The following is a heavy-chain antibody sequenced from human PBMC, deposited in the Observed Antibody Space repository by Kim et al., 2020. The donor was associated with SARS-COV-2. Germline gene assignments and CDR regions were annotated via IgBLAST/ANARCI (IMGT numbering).Heavy chain of an antibody. CDR2: IYYSGST. CDR3: ARLVDTYYYYYGMDV. CDR1: GGSISSSSYY. Sequence: SETLSLTCTVSGGSISSSSYYWGWIHQPPGKGLEWIGSIYYSGSTYYNPSLKSRVTISVDTSKNQFSLKLSSVTAADTAVYYCARLVDTYYYYYGMDVWGQGTTVTVSS. D-gene: IGHD5-18*01. J-gene: IGHJ6*02. V-gene: IGHV4-39*01.